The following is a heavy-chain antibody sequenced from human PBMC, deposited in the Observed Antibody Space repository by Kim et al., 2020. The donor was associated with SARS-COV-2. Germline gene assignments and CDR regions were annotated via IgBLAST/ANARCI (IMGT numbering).Heavy chain of an antibody. D-gene: IGHD6-19*01. CDR2: INSDGSST. J-gene: IGHJ4*02. Sequence: GGSLRLSCAASGFTFSSYWMHWVRQAPGKGLVWVSRINSDGSSTSYADSVKGRFTISRDNAKNTLYLQMNSLRAEDTAVYYCAVIPVYIAVAGFFNWGQGTLVTVSS. CDR1: GFTFSSYW. CDR3: AVIPVYIAVAGFFN. V-gene: IGHV3-74*01.